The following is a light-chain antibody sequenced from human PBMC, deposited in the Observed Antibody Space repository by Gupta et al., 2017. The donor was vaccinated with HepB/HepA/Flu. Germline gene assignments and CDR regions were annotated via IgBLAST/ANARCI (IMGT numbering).Light chain of an antibody. CDR1: STDVGNYNY. CDR2: DVI. CDR3: CSYAGTYTYV. Sequence: QSALTQPRSVSGSPGQSVTISCTGTSTDVGNYNYVSWYQQHPGKAPKLMIYDVIKRPSGVPDRFSGSKSGNTASLTISGLQAEDEADYYCCSYAGTYTYVFGNGTKVTGL. V-gene: IGLV2-11*01. J-gene: IGLJ1*01.